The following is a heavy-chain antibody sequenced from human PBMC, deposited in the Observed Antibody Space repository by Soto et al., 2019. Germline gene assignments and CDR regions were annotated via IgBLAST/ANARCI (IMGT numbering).Heavy chain of an antibody. D-gene: IGHD5-12*01. CDR2: ISSSSSTI. J-gene: IGHJ6*01. V-gene: IGHV3-48*01. CDR1: GFTFSSYS. CDR3: ARADSGDAHGYDYYGIDV. Sequence: EVQLVESGGGLVQPGGSLRLSCAASGFTFSSYSMNWVRQAPGKGLEWVSYISSSSSTIYYADSVKGRFTISRDNAKNSMYLQMSSLRAEDTAAYYCARADSGDAHGYDYYGIDVW.